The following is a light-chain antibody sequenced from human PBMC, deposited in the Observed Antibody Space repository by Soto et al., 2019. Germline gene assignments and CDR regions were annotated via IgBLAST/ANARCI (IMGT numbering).Light chain of an antibody. V-gene: IGLV2-14*01. Sequence: QSVLTQPASVSGSPGQSITISCTGTTSDVGAYNYVSWYQQHPGKAPKVMIYDVSNRPSGVSNRFSGSKSGNTASLTISGLQAEYEADYYCSSYTSSSTLYVFGTGTKVTVL. CDR3: SSYTSSSTLYV. J-gene: IGLJ1*01. CDR2: DVS. CDR1: TSDVGAYNY.